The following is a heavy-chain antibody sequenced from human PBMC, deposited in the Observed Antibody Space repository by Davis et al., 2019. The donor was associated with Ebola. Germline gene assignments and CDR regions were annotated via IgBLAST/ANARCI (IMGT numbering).Heavy chain of an antibody. J-gene: IGHJ4*02. CDR3: ARASVMTAVTTFDS. Sequence: PLETLSLTCNVSGDAITNYYWSWIRLPAGKGLEWIGRIHSNGITNYNPSLRSRVTMSLDTSRNQFSLRLTSLTAADTALYYCARASVMTAVTTFDSWGQGTLVTVSS. CDR2: IHSNGIT. CDR1: GDAITNYY. V-gene: IGHV4-4*07. D-gene: IGHD4-17*01.